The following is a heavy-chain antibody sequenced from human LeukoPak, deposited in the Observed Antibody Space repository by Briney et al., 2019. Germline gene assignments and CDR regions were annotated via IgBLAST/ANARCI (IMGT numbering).Heavy chain of an antibody. Sequence: SETLSLTCAVYGGSFSGYYWSWIRQPPGKGLEWIGEINHSGSTNYNPPLKSRVTISVDTSKNQFSLKLSSVTAADTAVYYCARGLRDSSGYYPFDYWGQGTLVTVSS. V-gene: IGHV4-34*01. J-gene: IGHJ4*02. CDR2: INHSGST. CDR1: GGSFSGYY. CDR3: ARGLRDSSGYYPFDY. D-gene: IGHD3-22*01.